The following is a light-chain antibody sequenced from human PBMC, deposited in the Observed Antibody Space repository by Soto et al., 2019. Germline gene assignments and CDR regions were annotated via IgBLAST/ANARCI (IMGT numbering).Light chain of an antibody. Sequence: SPATLSLSPWERATLSCRASQSVSSFLAWYQQKPGQAPRLLIFDASNRATGIPARFSGSGSGTDFTLTISSLEPEDFAVYYCQHRSIWPVSFGQATRLEIK. CDR1: QSVSSF. J-gene: IGKJ5*01. V-gene: IGKV3-11*01. CDR2: DAS. CDR3: QHRSIWPVS.